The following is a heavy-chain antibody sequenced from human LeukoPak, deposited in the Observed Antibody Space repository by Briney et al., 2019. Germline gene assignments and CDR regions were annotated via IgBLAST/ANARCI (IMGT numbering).Heavy chain of an antibody. CDR2: ISSSSSYI. V-gene: IGHV3-21*01. J-gene: IGHJ4*02. Sequence: SGGSLRLSCAASGFTFSSYSMNWVRQAPGKGLEWVSSISSSSSYIYYADSVKGRFTISRDNAKNSLYLQMNSLRAEDTAVYYCARGNTVRVEYYFDYWGQGTLVTVSS. D-gene: IGHD4-17*01. CDR1: GFTFSSYS. CDR3: ARGNTVRVEYYFDY.